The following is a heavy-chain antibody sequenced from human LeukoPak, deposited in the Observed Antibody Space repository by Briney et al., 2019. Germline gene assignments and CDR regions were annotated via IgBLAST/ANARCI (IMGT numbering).Heavy chain of an antibody. Sequence: SETLSLTCTVSGGSVSSGSYYWSWIRQPPGKGLEWIGYIYYSGSTNYDPSLKSRVTISVDTSKNQFSLKLSSVTAADTAVYYCARGARDIVSFDPWGQGTLVTVSS. CDR3: ARGARDIVSFDP. J-gene: IGHJ5*02. CDR2: IYYSGST. D-gene: IGHD5/OR15-5a*01. V-gene: IGHV4-61*01. CDR1: GGSVSSGSYY.